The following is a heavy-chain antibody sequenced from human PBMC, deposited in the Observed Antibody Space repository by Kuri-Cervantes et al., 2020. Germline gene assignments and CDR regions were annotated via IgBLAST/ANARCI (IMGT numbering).Heavy chain of an antibody. CDR2: IYYSGST. CDR1: GGSISSYY. D-gene: IGHD3-16*02. Sequence: GSLRLSCTVSGGSISSYYWSWIRQPPGKGLEWIGYIYYSGSTNYNPSLKSRVTISVDTSKNQFSLKLSSVTAADTAVYYCARVHYDYVWGSYRPAHLNYYYYYGMDVWGQGTTVTVSS. V-gene: IGHV4-59*01. CDR3: ARVHYDYVWGSYRPAHLNYYYYYGMDV. J-gene: IGHJ6*02.